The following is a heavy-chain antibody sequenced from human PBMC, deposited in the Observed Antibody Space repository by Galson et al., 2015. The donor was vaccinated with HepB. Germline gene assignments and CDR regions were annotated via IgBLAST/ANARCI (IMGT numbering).Heavy chain of an antibody. CDR1: GFTFSSYA. V-gene: IGHV3-30-3*01. CDR2: ISYDGSNK. D-gene: IGHD2-2*01. Sequence: SLRLSCAASGFTFSSYAMHRVRQAPGKGLEWVAVISYDGSNKYYADSVKGRFTISRDNSKNTLYLQMNSLRAEDTAVYYCARSDAEYCSSTSCYLDYWGQGTLVTVSS. J-gene: IGHJ4*02. CDR3: ARSDAEYCSSTSCYLDY.